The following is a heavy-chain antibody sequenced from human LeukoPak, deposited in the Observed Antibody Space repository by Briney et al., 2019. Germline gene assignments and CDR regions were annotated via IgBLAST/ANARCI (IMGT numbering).Heavy chain of an antibody. CDR2: INPNSGGT. D-gene: IGHD6-13*01. V-gene: IGHV1-2*02. J-gene: IGHJ4*02. Sequence: ASVKVSCKASGYTFTGYYMHWVRQAPGQGLEWMGWINPNSGGTNYAQKFQGRVTMTRDTSISTAYMELSRLRSDDTAVYYYARGIAAAGTGDYWGQGTLVTVSS. CDR1: GYTFTGYY. CDR3: ARGIAAAGTGDY.